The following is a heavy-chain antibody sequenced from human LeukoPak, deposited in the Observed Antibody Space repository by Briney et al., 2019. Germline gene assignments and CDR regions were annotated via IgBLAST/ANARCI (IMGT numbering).Heavy chain of an antibody. CDR1: GYTFTSYD. J-gene: IGHJ5*02. D-gene: IGHD6-13*01. CDR3: SSGGPPYSSSWYWFDP. CDR2: MNPNSGNT. V-gene: IGHV1-8*01. Sequence: ASVKVSFKASGYTFTSYDINWVWQATGPGHEWMGGMNPNSGNTSYAQKFQVRGTMTRNTAKSTTYMELHSMRSEDTAVSYYSSGGPPYSSSWYWFDPWGQGTLVTVSS.